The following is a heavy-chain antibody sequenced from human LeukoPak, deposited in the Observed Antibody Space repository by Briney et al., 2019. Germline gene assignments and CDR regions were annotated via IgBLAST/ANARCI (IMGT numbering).Heavy chain of an antibody. J-gene: IGHJ4*01. D-gene: IGHD6-13*01. CDR1: GYSFTSYD. CDR2: MNPNSGNT. Sequence: ASVKVSCKASGYSFTSYDINWVRQATGQGLEWMGWMNPNSGNTGSAQKFQGRVTMTGNTSISTAYMELSNLRSEDTAVYYCARRVAAGGTCMGYWGQEPWSPSPQ. V-gene: IGHV1-8*01. CDR3: ARRVAAGGTCMGY.